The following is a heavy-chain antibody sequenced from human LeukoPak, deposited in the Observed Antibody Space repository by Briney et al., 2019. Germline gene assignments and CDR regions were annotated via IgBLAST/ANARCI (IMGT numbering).Heavy chain of an antibody. D-gene: IGHD3-3*01. CDR3: ARLYDFWSGYSC. CDR1: GGSISSYY. J-gene: IGHJ4*02. V-gene: IGHV4-59*12. CDR2: IYYSGST. Sequence: PSETLSLTSTVSGGSISSYYWSWIRQPPGKGLEWIGYIYYSGSTNYNPSLKSRVTISVDTSKNQFSLKLSSVTAADTAVYYCARLYDFWSGYSCWGQGTLVTVSS.